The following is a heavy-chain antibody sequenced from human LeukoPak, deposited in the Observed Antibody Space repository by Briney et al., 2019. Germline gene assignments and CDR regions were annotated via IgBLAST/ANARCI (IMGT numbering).Heavy chain of an antibody. CDR2: IYYSGSP. J-gene: IGHJ4*02. CDR1: GDSIRSNSYY. D-gene: IGHD3-10*01. V-gene: IGHV4-39*07. Sequence: SETLSLTCTVSGDSIRSNSYYWGWIRQPPGKGLEWIGNIYYSGSPYYSPSLKSRVTISVDTSNNQFSLKLSSVTAADTAVYYCARVGRYYGSGSYADFWGQGTLVTVSS. CDR3: ARVGRYYGSGSYADF.